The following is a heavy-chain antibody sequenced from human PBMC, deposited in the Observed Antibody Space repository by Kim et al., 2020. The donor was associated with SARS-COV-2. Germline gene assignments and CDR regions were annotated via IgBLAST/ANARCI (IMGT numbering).Heavy chain of an antibody. CDR3: AGYTLWGAFDI. Sequence: SETLSLTCTVSGGSISSGGYYWSWIRQHPGKGLEWIGYIYYSGSTYYNPSLKSRVTISVDTSKNQFSLKLSSVTAADTAVYYCAGYTLWGAFDIWGQGTMVTVSS. J-gene: IGHJ3*02. CDR1: GGSISSGGYY. CDR2: IYYSGST. D-gene: IGHD3-10*01. V-gene: IGHV4-31*03.